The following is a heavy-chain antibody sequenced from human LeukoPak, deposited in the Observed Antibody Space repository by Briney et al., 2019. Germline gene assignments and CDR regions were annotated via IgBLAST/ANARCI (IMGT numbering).Heavy chain of an antibody. CDR3: ARSLGSSGYQDY. CDR2: INSDGSST. V-gene: IGHV3-74*01. D-gene: IGHD3-22*01. J-gene: IGHJ4*02. CDR1: GFTFSSYW. Sequence: GGSLRLSCAASGFTFSSYWMHWVRQAPGKGLVWVSRINSDGSSTSYADSVKGRFTTSRDNAKNTVYLQMNSLRAEDTAVYYCARSLGSSGYQDYWGQGTLVTVSS.